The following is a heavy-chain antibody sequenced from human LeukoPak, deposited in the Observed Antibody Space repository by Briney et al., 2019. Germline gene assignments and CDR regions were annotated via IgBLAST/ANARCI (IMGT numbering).Heavy chain of an antibody. J-gene: IGHJ4*02. CDR2: IIPILGIA. CDR3: ARDIVATFYFDY. D-gene: IGHD5-12*01. V-gene: IGHV1-69*04. Sequence: SVKVSCKASGGTFSSYAISWVRQAPGQGLEWMGRIIPILGIANYAQKFQGRVTITADKSTSTAYMELSNLRSEDTAVYYCARDIVATFYFDYWGQGTLVTVSS. CDR1: GGTFSSYA.